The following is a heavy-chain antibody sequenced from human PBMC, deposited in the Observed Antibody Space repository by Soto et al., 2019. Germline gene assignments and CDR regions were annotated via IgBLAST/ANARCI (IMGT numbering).Heavy chain of an antibody. CDR1: GFTFSSYA. J-gene: IGHJ6*02. D-gene: IGHD4-4*01. CDR2: ISYDGSNK. V-gene: IGHV3-30-3*01. CDR3: ARAGIYSNYGEGMDV. Sequence: GSVRLSCXASGFTFSSYAMHWVRQAPGKGLEWVAVISYDGSNKYYADSVKGRFTISRDNSKNTLYLQMNSLRAEDTAVYYCARAGIYSNYGEGMDVWGQGTTVTVSS.